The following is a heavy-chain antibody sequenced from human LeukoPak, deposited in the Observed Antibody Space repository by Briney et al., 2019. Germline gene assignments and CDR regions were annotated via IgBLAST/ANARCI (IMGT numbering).Heavy chain of an antibody. Sequence: KPSETLSLTCTVSGGSISSSSYYWGWIRQPPGKGLEWIGSIYYSGSTYYNPSLKSRVTISVDTSKNQFSLKLSSVTAADTAVYYCARARLGATSLFWYFDLWGRGTLVTVSS. CDR2: IYYSGST. J-gene: IGHJ2*01. CDR1: GGSISSSSYY. V-gene: IGHV4-39*01. CDR3: ARARLGATSLFWYFDL. D-gene: IGHD1-26*01.